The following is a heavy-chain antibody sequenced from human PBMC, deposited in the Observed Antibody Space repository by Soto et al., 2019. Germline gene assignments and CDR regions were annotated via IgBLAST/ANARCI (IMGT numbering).Heavy chain of an antibody. V-gene: IGHV3-30*03. J-gene: IGHJ4*02. D-gene: IGHD1-26*01. CDR3: ASYNGGATLANFDY. Sequence: GGSLRLSCAASGFTFSSYGMHWVRQAPGKGLEWVAVISYDGSNKYYADSVKGRFTISRDNSKNTLYLQMNSLRAEDTAVYYCASYNGGATLANFDYWGQGTLVTVSS. CDR1: GFTFSSYG. CDR2: ISYDGSNK.